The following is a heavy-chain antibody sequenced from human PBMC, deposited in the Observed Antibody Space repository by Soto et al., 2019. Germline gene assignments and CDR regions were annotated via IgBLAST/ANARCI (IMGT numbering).Heavy chain of an antibody. CDR1: GGSFSGYY. CDR3: ARGHWFDP. V-gene: IGHV4-34*01. J-gene: IGHJ5*02. CDR2: INHSGST. Sequence: QVRLQQWGAGLLKPSETLSLTCAVYGGSFSGYYWSWIRQPPGKGLEWIGEINHSGSTNYNPSLKSRVTISVDTSKNQFSLKLSSVTAADTAVYYCARGHWFDPWGQGTLVTVSS.